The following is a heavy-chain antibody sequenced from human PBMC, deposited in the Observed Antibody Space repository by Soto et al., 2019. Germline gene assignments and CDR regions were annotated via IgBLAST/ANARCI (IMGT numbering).Heavy chain of an antibody. CDR2: IIPIFGTA. CDR3: ARVVVAATVYYFDY. J-gene: IGHJ4*02. V-gene: IGHV1-69*06. Sequence: GASVKVSCKASGGTFSSYAISWVRQAPGQGLEWMGGIIPIFGTANYAQKFQGRVTITADKSTSTAYMELSSLRSEDTAVYYCARVVVAATVYYFDYWGQGTLVTVSS. CDR1: GGTFSSYA. D-gene: IGHD2-15*01.